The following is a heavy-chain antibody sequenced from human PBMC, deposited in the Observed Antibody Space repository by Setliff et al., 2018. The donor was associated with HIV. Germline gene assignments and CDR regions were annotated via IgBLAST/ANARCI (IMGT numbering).Heavy chain of an antibody. D-gene: IGHD3-16*01. CDR2: IYHAGNT. CDR3: ARGTLYYDYVWGTPFPFDY. Sequence: KPSETLSLTCTVTGYSISSGYYWAWIRQPPGKGLEWIGYIYHAGNTYYNPSLKSRVTISVVTSKNQFSLKLSSVTAADTAVYYCARGTLYYDYVWGTPFPFDYWGQGTLVTVSS. J-gene: IGHJ4*02. V-gene: IGHV4-38-2*02. CDR1: GYSISSGYY.